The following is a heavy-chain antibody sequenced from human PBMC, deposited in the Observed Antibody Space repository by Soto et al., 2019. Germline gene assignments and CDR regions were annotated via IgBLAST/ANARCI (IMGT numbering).Heavy chain of an antibody. CDR1: GFSLTTNGEG. J-gene: IGHJ3*01. D-gene: IGHD3-10*01. Sequence: QITLKESGPTLVTPTQPLTLTCIFSGFSLTTNGEGVGWIRQPPGKPMEWLALIYWDDDKRYDSSLKNRLTITKDTSKNQVVLTVTNMDPIDTATYYCAHRRTRTSGRDDAYDVWGQGTVVTVSS. V-gene: IGHV2-5*05. CDR2: IYWDDDK. CDR3: AHRRTRTSGRDDAYDV.